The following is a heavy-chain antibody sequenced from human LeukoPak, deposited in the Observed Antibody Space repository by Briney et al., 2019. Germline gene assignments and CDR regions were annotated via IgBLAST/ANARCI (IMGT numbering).Heavy chain of an antibody. D-gene: IGHD5-12*01. CDR1: GGSNSSSNW. Sequence: SETVSLTCAFSGGSNSSSNWWGWVRRHPGKGVEGIGYIYYSGSTYYNPSLKSRVSISVETSKNQFSLKLSSLTAADTAVYYCARMVDIVATTPPYHYGMDVWGKGTTVTVSS. J-gene: IGHJ6*04. CDR2: IYYSGST. V-gene: IGHV4-4*02. CDR3: ARMVDIVATTPPYHYGMDV.